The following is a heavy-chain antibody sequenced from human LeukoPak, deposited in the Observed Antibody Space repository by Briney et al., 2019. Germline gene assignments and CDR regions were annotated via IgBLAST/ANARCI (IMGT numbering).Heavy chain of an antibody. CDR2: ISGDGGTT. CDR3: AKHNWNYDS. Sequence: GGSLRLSCAASGFTFDDYSMHWVRQAPGKGLEWVSLISGDGGTTYYADSVKGRFTISRDNSKNYLYLQMSSLRTEDTALYYCAKHNWNYDSWGQGTLVTVSS. D-gene: IGHD1-1*01. J-gene: IGHJ5*01. V-gene: IGHV3-43*02. CDR1: GFTFDDYS.